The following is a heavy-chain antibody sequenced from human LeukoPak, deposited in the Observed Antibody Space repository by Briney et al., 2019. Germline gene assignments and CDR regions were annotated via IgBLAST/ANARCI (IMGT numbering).Heavy chain of an antibody. CDR2: IWYDGSNK. CDR1: GFTFSSYG. V-gene: IGHV3-33*01. CDR3: ARDRTTGTTHYFDY. J-gene: IGHJ4*02. Sequence: GALRLSCAASGFTFSSYGMHWVRKAPGKGLEWVAVIWYDGSNKYYADSVKGRFTISRDNSKNTLYLHMNNLRAEDTAVYFCARDRTTGTTHYFDYWGQGTLVTVSS. D-gene: IGHD1-1*01.